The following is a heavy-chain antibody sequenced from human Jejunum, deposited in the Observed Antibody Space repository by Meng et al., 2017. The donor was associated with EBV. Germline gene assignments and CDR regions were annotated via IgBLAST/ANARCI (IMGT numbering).Heavy chain of an antibody. J-gene: IGHJ5*02. Sequence: AQLVECGTEVKEPGGSVKISCKAYGYTLTRQAIQWVRQDPGQNLEWIGWIDAGNGNTQSSHPFQDRVTLTSDTSAPPAYMELRSLRSEYTAVYYCAKTGSTPPGNWFARWGQGALVTVSS. V-gene: IGHV1-3*01. CDR3: AKTGSTPPGNWFAR. CDR1: GYTLTRQA. CDR2: IDAGNGNT. D-gene: IGHD1-14*01.